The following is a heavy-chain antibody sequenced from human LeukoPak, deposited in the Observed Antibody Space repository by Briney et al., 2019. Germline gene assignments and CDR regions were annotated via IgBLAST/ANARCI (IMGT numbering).Heavy chain of an antibody. Sequence: GASVKVSCKASGGTFSSYAISWVRQAPGQGLEWMGGIIPIFGTANYAQKFQGRVTITADKSTSTAYMELSSLRSEDTAVYYCAREYGDYVVYYFDYWGQGTLVTVSS. J-gene: IGHJ4*02. D-gene: IGHD4-17*01. V-gene: IGHV1-69*06. CDR2: IIPIFGTA. CDR1: GGTFSSYA. CDR3: AREYGDYVVYYFDY.